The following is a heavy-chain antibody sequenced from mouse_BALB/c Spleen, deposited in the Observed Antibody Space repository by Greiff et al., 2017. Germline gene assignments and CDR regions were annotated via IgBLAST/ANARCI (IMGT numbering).Heavy chain of an antibody. V-gene: IGHV10-1*02. CDR3: VKVITTAYYAMDY. CDR2: IRSKSNNYAT. J-gene: IGHJ4*01. Sequence: EVKLMESGGGLVQPKGSLKLSCAASGFTFNTYAMNWVRQAPGKGLEWVARIRSKSNNYATYYADSVKDRFTISRDDSQCMLYLQMNNLKTEDTAMYYCVKVITTAYYAMDYWGQGTSVTVSS. CDR1: GFTFNTYA. D-gene: IGHD1-2*01.